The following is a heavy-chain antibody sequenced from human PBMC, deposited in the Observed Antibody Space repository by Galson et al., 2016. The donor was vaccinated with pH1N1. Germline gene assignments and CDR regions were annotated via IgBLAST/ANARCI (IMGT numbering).Heavy chain of an antibody. Sequence: SVKVSCKASGFTFSNYGFSWVRQAPGQGLEWMAWISAFNGDTKYAHKVQDRLTVTTDSPTNTAYMELRSLRSDDTALYFCARQSIAARPVFFDFWGRGTQVTVSS. CDR1: GFTFSNYG. J-gene: IGHJ4*01. D-gene: IGHD6-6*01. CDR3: ARQSIAARPVFFDF. CDR2: ISAFNGDT. V-gene: IGHV1-18*01.